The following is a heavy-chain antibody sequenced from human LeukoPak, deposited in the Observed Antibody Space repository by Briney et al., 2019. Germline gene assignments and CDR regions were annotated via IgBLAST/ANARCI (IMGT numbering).Heavy chain of an antibody. CDR2: INHSGST. Sequence: SETLSLTCAVYGGSFSGYYWSWIRQPPGKGLEWIGEINHSGSTNYNPSLKSRVTISVDTSKNQFSLKLSSVTAADTAVYYCAREEQLLSMDVWGQGTTVTVSS. V-gene: IGHV4-34*01. CDR3: AREEQLLSMDV. D-gene: IGHD6-6*01. J-gene: IGHJ6*02. CDR1: GGSFSGYY.